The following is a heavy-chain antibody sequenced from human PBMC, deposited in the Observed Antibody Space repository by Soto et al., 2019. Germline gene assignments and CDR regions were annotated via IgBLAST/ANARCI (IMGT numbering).Heavy chain of an antibody. CDR1: GYTFTSYA. J-gene: IGHJ4*02. CDR2: ISNYNGNT. D-gene: IGHD4-17*01. Sequence: QVQLVQSGAEMKRPGASVKVSCKASGYTFTSYAFSWVRQAPGQGLEWMGWISNYNGNTNYAQKLQGRVTMTTDTSTSTAYMELRSLRSDDTAVYFCARAEGTTSDFDYWGQGTLVTVSS. V-gene: IGHV1-18*04. CDR3: ARAEGTTSDFDY.